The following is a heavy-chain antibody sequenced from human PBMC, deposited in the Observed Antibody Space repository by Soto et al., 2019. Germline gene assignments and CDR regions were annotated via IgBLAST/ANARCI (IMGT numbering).Heavy chain of an antibody. V-gene: IGHV1-3*01. Sequence: QVQLVQSGAEVKKPGASVKVSCKASGYTFTSYAMHWVRQAPGQRLEWMGWINAGNGNTKYSQKFQGRVTITRDTSASTAYMELSSLRSEDTAVYYCARMGIYCSSTSCYGVEDYYYYGMDVWGQGTTVTVSS. J-gene: IGHJ6*02. D-gene: IGHD2-2*01. CDR1: GYTFTSYA. CDR3: ARMGIYCSSTSCYGVEDYYYYGMDV. CDR2: INAGNGNT.